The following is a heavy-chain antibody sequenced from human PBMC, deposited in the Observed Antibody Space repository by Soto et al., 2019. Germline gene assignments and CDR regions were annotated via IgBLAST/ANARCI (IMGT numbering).Heavy chain of an antibody. CDR2: IKSKTAGGTT. V-gene: IGHV3-15*07. D-gene: IGHD2-21*01. J-gene: IGHJ4*02. Sequence: PGGSLRLSCAGSGFTFSDAWINCVRQAPGKGLEWVGRIKSKTAGGTTDFAAPVKGRFAISRDDSKDMMYMQMNSLKTEDTAVYYCTLDSLIPLPPGRFDYCGTGPLVTLSS. CDR1: GFTFSDAW. CDR3: TLDSLIPLPPGRFDY.